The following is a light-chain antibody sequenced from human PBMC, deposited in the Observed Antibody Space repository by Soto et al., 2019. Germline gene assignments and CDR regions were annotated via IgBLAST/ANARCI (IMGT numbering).Light chain of an antibody. J-gene: IGKJ5*01. V-gene: IGKV3-15*01. CDR3: QQDNNWPPN. Sequence: EIVMTQSPATLSVSPGERATLSCSASQSVSSNLAWYQQKPDQAPRLLIYGASTRTTGIPARFSGSRSGTVIALTISCLHTQDFTVYYCQQDNNWPPNFGQGTRLEI. CDR2: GAS. CDR1: QSVSSN.